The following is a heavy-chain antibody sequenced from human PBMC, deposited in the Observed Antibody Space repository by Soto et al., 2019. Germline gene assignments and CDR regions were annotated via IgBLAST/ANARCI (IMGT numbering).Heavy chain of an antibody. CDR3: ARSIRGPRRFNGMDV. V-gene: IGHV2-70*13. D-gene: IGHD1-20*01. Sequence: SGPTLVNPIETLTLTCTFSGFSLTSPGMCVSWIRQSPGKALEWLALIERDDDDKYYSTSLKTRLTISKDTRKNQVVLTMANMGPADTATYYCARSIRGPRRFNGMDVWGQGTTVTVSS. J-gene: IGHJ6*02. CDR2: IERDDDDK. CDR1: GFSLTSPGMC.